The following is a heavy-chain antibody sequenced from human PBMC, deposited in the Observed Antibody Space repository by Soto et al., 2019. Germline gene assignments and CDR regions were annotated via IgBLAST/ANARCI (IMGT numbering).Heavy chain of an antibody. CDR3: ARVSGNAFDV. V-gene: IGHV4-31*03. CDR2: INYSGTT. CDR1: GGSISSGAYY. Sequence: QVQLQESGPGLVKSSQTLSLTCTVSGGSISSGAYYWSWIRQHPGKDLEWIGYINYSGTTYLSPSLQSRGTMSVDTSKNQFSLRLRSVTAADMAVYFCARVSGNAFDVWGQGTMVSVSS. D-gene: IGHD3-10*01. J-gene: IGHJ3*01.